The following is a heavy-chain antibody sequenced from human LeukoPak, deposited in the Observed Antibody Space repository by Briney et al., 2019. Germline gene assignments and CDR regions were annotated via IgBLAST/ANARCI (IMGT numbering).Heavy chain of an antibody. CDR2: IYPDGRA. Sequence: GGSLRLSCAASRVTVSTIYMGWVRQAPGKGLDWVSVIYPDGRAYYAESVKGRFTISRDSSENTLFLQMNSLRAEDTAVYYCATLKGWYGEGCFDYWGQGTLVTVSS. V-gene: IGHV3-53*01. CDR1: RVTVSTIY. CDR3: ATLKGWYGEGCFDY. D-gene: IGHD3-10*01. J-gene: IGHJ4*02.